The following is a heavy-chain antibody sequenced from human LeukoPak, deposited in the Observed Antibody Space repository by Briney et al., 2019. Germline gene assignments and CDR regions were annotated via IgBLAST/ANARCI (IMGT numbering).Heavy chain of an antibody. CDR1: GFSFSPYS. CDR2: INSSSGTI. Sequence: GGSLRLSCAASGFSFSPYSMNWLRQAPGKGLEWVSYINSSSGTIYYADSVRGRFTISGDNAKNSLYLQMNSLRAEDTAVYYCARVRSSYYYESSGYYHYDAFDIWGQGTMVTVSS. J-gene: IGHJ3*02. D-gene: IGHD3-22*01. V-gene: IGHV3-48*01. CDR3: ARVRSSYYYESSGYYHYDAFDI.